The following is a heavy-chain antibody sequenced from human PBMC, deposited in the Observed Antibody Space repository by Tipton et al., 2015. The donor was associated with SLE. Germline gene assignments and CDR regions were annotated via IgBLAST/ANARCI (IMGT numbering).Heavy chain of an antibody. V-gene: IGHV1-2*02. D-gene: IGHD6-13*01. CDR3: ARDTRQYSRSWYEGGIDY. CDR1: GYSFTKYY. J-gene: IGHJ4*02. CDR2: INPNSGDT. Sequence: QSEAEVKKPGASVKLSCMASGYSFTKYYVHWVRQAPGQGLEWMGWINPNSGDTNYAQEFQGRVTMTRDTSISTAYMELSRLRSDDTAVYYCARDTRQYSRSWYEGGIDYWGQGTLVTVSS.